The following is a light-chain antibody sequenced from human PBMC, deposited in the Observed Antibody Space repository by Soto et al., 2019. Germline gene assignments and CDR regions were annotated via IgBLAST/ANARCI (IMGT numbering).Light chain of an antibody. Sequence: QSVLTQPASVSGSPGQSITISCTGTGSDVGGYNYVSWYQQHPGKAPKVMIYDVSNRPSGVPDRFSGSKSGNTASLTVSGLQAEDEADYYCSSYAGSNNSYVFGTGTKVTVL. CDR1: GSDVGGYNY. J-gene: IGLJ1*01. V-gene: IGLV2-8*01. CDR2: DVS. CDR3: SSYAGSNNSYV.